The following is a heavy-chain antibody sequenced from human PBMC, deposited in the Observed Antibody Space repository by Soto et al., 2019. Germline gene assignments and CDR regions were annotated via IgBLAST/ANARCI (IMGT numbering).Heavy chain of an antibody. Sequence: TGRSKRLFYVASGFTCSDYVMYWVSKDTGKGLQYVSVITSNGGTTDYANSVKGRFTMSRDNSKNTLYLEMGALRPEDMAVYYCARGGYCSGGSCPSYPRPWYFDLWGRGTLVTVSS. CDR3: ARGGYCSGGSCPSYPRPWYFDL. D-gene: IGHD2-15*01. CDR2: ITSNGGTT. V-gene: IGHV3-64*01. J-gene: IGHJ2*01. CDR1: GFTCSDYV.